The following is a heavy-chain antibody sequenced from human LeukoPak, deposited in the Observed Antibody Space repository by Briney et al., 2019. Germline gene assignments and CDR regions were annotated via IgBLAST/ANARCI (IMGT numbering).Heavy chain of an antibody. CDR2: ISSSSSYT. CDR3: ARLLYGSGQGWFDP. Sequence: RGSLRLSCAASGFTFSDYYMSWIRQAPGKGLEWVSYISSSSSYTNYADSVKGRFTISRDNAKNSLYLQMNSLRAEDTAVYYCARLLYGSGQGWFDPWGQGTLVTVSS. J-gene: IGHJ5*02. CDR1: GFTFSDYY. D-gene: IGHD3-10*01. V-gene: IGHV3-11*06.